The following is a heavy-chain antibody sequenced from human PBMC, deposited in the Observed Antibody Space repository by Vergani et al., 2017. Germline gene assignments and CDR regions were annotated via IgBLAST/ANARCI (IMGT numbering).Heavy chain of an antibody. V-gene: IGHV4-38-2*01. Sequence: QVQLQESGPGLVKPSETLSLTCAVSGFSIDNGYYWGWIRQPPGKGLEWIGTIYYTGTTYYNEAHKSRLTISVDTSKNQFSLNLTSVTAADTAVYYCTRHWAVVAANNWFDPWGQGTLVTVSS. CDR3: TRHWAVVAANNWFDP. CDR2: IYYTGTT. J-gene: IGHJ5*02. D-gene: IGHD2-15*01. CDR1: GFSIDNGYY.